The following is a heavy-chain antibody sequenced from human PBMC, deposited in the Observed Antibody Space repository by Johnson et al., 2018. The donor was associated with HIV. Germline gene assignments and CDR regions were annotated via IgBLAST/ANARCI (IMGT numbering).Heavy chain of an antibody. CDR2: ISYDGNNK. CDR1: GFTFSSYG. D-gene: IGHD6-13*01. V-gene: IGHV3-30*18. Sequence: QMLLVESGGGLVKPGGSLRLSCVASGFTFSSYGMHWVRQAPGKGLEWVAVISYDGNNKHYSDSVKGRFTISRDNSNNILYLQMNSLRVEDTAVYYCAKVAVATAAGGVALDIWGPGTMVTVS. CDR3: AKVAVATAAGGVALDI. J-gene: IGHJ3*02.